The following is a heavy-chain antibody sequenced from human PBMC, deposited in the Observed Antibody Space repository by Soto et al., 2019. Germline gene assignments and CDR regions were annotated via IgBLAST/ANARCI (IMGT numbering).Heavy chain of an antibody. V-gene: IGHV4-59*01. D-gene: IGHD3-10*01. CDR1: GGSISSYY. Sequence: LTCTVSGGSISSYYWSWIRQPPGKGLEWIGYIYYSGSTNYNPSLKSRVTISVDTSKNQFSLKLSSVTAADTAVYYCXXVFYYVSWSYYYYYGIYVSAQRTTVTVSS. CDR2: IYYSGST. J-gene: IGHJ6*02. CDR3: XXVFYYVSWSYYYYYGIYV.